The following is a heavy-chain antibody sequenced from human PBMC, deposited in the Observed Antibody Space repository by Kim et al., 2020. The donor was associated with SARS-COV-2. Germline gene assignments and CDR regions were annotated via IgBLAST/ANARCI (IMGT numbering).Heavy chain of an antibody. D-gene: IGHD3-10*01. J-gene: IGHJ5*02. CDR3: ARDLRWFGELPSNWFGP. V-gene: IGHV3-30*07. Sequence: VKGRFTIARDNSKKTLYLQMNSLRAEDTAVYYCARDLRWFGELPSNWFGPWGQGILVTVSS.